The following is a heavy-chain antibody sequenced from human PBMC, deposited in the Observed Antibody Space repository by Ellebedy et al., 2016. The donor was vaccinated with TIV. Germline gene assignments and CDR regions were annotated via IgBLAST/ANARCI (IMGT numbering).Heavy chain of an antibody. CDR3: ARGRSYYVQRRGYFDY. J-gene: IGHJ4*02. CDR1: GGSISSSSYY. V-gene: IGHV4-39*07. D-gene: IGHD1-26*01. Sequence: SETLSLTCTVSGGSISSSSYYWGWIRQPPGTGLEWIGSIYYSGSTYYNPSLKSRVTISVDTSKNQFSLKLSSVTAADTAVYYCARGRSYYVQRRGYFDYWGQGTLVTVSS. CDR2: IYYSGST.